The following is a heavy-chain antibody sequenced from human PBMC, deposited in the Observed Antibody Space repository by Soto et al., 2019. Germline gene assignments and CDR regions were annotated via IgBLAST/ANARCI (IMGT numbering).Heavy chain of an antibody. Sequence: PSETLSLTCTVSGGSISSGGYYWSWIRQHPGKGLEWIGYNYYSGSTYYNPSLKSRVTISVDTSKNQFSLKLSSVTAADTAVYYSASGHMIAAADHYWGQGTLVTVSS. CDR1: GGSISSGGYY. CDR3: ASGHMIAAADHY. D-gene: IGHD6-13*01. CDR2: NYYSGST. V-gene: IGHV4-31*03. J-gene: IGHJ4*02.